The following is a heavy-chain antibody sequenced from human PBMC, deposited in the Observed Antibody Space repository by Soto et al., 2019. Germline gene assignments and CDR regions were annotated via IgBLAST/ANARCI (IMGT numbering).Heavy chain of an antibody. V-gene: IGHV3-48*03. CDR2: ISSSGSTI. Sequence: GGSLRLSCAASGFTFSSYEMNWVRQAPGKGLEWVSYISSSGSTIYYADSVKGRFTISRDNAKNSLYLQMNSLRAEDTAVYYCARYPPIGSGSYYYYYYGMDVWGQGTTVTVSS. CDR1: GFTFSSYE. CDR3: ARYPPIGSGSYYYYYYGMDV. D-gene: IGHD3-10*01. J-gene: IGHJ6*02.